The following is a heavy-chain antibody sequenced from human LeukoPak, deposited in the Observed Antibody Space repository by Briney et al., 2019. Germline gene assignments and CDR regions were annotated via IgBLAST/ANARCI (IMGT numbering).Heavy chain of an antibody. CDR1: GYTFTSYG. D-gene: IGHD3-10*01. V-gene: IGHV1-18*01. J-gene: IGHJ5*02. CDR3: ARDGRMSYYGSGSYYDESNWFDP. Sequence: ASVKVSCKASGYTFTSYGISWVRQAPGQGLEWMGWISAYNGNTNYAQKLQGRVTMTTDTSTSTAYMELRSLRSDDTAVYYCARDGRMSYYGSGSYYDESNWFDPWGQGTLVAVSS. CDR2: ISAYNGNT.